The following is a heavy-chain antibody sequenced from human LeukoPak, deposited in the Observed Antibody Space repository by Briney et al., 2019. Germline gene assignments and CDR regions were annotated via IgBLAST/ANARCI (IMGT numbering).Heavy chain of an antibody. CDR3: AREVDDNWNYDY. CDR1: GYTFTSYG. Sequence: ASVTVSCKASGYTFTSYGISWVRQAPGQGLEWMGWISAYNGNTNYAQKLQGRVTMTTDTSTSTAYMELRSLRSDDAAVYYCAREVDDNWNYDYWGQGTLVTVSS. V-gene: IGHV1-18*01. CDR2: ISAYNGNT. J-gene: IGHJ4*02. D-gene: IGHD1-1*01.